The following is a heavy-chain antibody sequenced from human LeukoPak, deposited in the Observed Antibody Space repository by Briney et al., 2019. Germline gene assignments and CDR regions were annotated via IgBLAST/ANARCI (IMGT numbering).Heavy chain of an antibody. J-gene: IGHJ3*02. CDR2: INHSGST. CDR1: GGSFSGYY. CDR3: ARGRVALDAFDI. Sequence: SETLSLTCAVYGGSFSGYYWSWIRQPPGKGLEWIGEINHSGSTDYNPSLKSRVTISVDTSKNQFSLKLSSVTAADTAVYYCARGRVALDAFDIWGQGTMVTVSS. V-gene: IGHV4-34*01.